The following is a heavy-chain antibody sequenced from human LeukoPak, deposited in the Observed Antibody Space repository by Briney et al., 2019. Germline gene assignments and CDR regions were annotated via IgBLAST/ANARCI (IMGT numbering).Heavy chain of an antibody. D-gene: IGHD6-13*01. CDR2: IRYDGSSK. J-gene: IGHJ4*02. CDR3: AKDQPYSSSWYSFDY. V-gene: IGHV3-30*02. Sequence: GGSLRLSCAASGFTFSTNGMHWVRQAPGKGLEWVAFIRYDGSSKYYADSVKGRFTISRDNSKNTLYLQMNSLRAEDTAVYYCAKDQPYSSSWYSFDYWGQGTLVTVSS. CDR1: GFTFSTNG.